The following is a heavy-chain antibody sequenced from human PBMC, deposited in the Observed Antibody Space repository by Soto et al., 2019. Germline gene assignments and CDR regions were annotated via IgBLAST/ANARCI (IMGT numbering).Heavy chain of an antibody. CDR1: GGSISSSSYY. CDR3: ARLRGSYLLYYGLDV. CDR2: IYYSGST. Sequence: SETLSLTCTVSGGSISSSSYYWGWIRQPPGKGLEWIGSIYYSGSTYYNPSLKSRVTISVDTSKNQFSLKLSSVTAADTAVYYRARLRGSYLLYYGLDVWGQGTTVTVSS. V-gene: IGHV4-39*01. D-gene: IGHD1-26*01. J-gene: IGHJ6*02.